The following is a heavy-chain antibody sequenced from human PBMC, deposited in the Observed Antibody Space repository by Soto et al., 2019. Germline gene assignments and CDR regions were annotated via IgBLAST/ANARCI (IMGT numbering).Heavy chain of an antibody. CDR1: GGSISSDGYY. D-gene: IGHD4-17*01. V-gene: IGHV4-31*03. J-gene: IGHJ4*02. CDR2: TYYSGST. CDR3: ATAPSAYGEHTYYFAS. Sequence: QVQLQESGPGLVKPSQTLSLTCSVSGGSISSDGYYWSWVRQHPGKGLEWIGYTYYSGSTYYNPSLKSRLIISPVASKHPFVLNLSSITAADTALYYCATAPSAYGEHTYYFASLGQGTLVTVSS.